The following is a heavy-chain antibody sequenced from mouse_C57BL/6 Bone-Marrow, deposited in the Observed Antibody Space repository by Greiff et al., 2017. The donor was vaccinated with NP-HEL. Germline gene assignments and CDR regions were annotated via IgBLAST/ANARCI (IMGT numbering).Heavy chain of an antibody. Sequence: QVQLKQPGAELVRPGSSVKLSCKASGYTFTSYWMDWVKQRPGQGLEWIGNIYPSDSETHYNQKFKDKATLTVDKSSSTAYMQLSSLTSEDSAVYYCARDYHGGAYWGQGTLVTVSA. D-gene: IGHD5-5*01. V-gene: IGHV1-61*01. CDR3: ARDYHGGAY. J-gene: IGHJ3*01. CDR1: GYTFTSYW. CDR2: IYPSDSET.